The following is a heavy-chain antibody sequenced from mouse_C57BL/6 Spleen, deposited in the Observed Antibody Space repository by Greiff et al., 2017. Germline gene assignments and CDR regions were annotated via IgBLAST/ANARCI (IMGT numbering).Heavy chain of an antibody. CDR1: GYTFTSYW. D-gene: IGHD1-1*01. Sequence: VQLQQPEAELVMPGASVKLSCKASGYTFTSYWMHWVKQRPGQGLEWIGEIDPSDSYTNYNQKFKGKTTLTVDKSSSTAYMQLSSLTSEDSAVYYCARSAYYGSSYDYWGQGTTLTVSS. CDR2: IDPSDSYT. CDR3: ARSAYYGSSYDY. J-gene: IGHJ2*01. V-gene: IGHV1-69*01.